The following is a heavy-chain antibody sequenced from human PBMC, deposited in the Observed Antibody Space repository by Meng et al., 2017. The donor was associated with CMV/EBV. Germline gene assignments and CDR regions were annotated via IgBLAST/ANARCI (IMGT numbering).Heavy chain of an antibody. CDR3: RLGHYSQD. J-gene: IGHJ4*02. Sequence: YLVGSGVGVVQPGGSLRLSCAASGLTISNYWMSWVRQAPGKGLEWVANIKKDGSEKYYVDSVKGRFSISRDNADNSLYLQMNNLRAEDTAVYYCRLGHYSQDWGQGTLVTVAS. CDR2: IKKDGSEK. D-gene: IGHD4-17*01. CDR1: GLTISNYW. V-gene: IGHV3-7*02.